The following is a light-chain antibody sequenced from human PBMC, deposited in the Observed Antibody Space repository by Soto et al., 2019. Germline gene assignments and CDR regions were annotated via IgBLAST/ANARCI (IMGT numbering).Light chain of an antibody. CDR3: SSYAGSNNFGV. V-gene: IGLV2-8*01. J-gene: IGLJ3*02. CDR1: SSDVGGYNY. Sequence: QSVLTQPPSASGSPGQSVTISCTGTSSDVGGYNYVSWYQQHPGKAPKHMIYEVSKRPSGVPDRFSGSKSGNTASLTVSGLQAEDEADYYCSSYAGSNNFGVFGGGTKVTVL. CDR2: EVS.